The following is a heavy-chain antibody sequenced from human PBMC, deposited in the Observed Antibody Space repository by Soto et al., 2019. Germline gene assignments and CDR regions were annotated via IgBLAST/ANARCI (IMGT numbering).Heavy chain of an antibody. CDR3: VLGGLETGYYRDMDY. J-gene: IGHJ4*02. V-gene: IGHV1-18*04. CDR2: ISAYNGDT. CDR1: GYTFKNYC. D-gene: IGHD3-9*01. Sequence: QDHLVQSGAEVKKPGASAKVSCKASGYTFKNYCINWVRQAPGRGLEWVAWISAYNGDTSYAQHFQGRVTVTTETLTNTAYMELRSLRPDDTAVYFCVLGGLETGYYRDMDYWGQGTLVSVSS.